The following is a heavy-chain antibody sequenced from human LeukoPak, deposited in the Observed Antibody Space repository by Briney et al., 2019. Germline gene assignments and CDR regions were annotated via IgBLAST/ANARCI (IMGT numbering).Heavy chain of an antibody. CDR3: AAEYDYGSQGFDY. CDR1: GGSISSSN. V-gene: IGHV3-21*01. Sequence: ETLSLTCAVSGGSISSSNWWSWVRQAPGKGLEWVSGITSSSSYIYYAESVKGRFTISRDNAKNSLYLQMNSLRAEDTAVYYCAAEYDYGSQGFDYWGQGTLVTVSS. J-gene: IGHJ4*02. CDR2: ITSSSSYI. D-gene: IGHD3-10*01.